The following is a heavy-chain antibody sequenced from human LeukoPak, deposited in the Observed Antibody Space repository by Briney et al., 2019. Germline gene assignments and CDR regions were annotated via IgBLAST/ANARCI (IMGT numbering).Heavy chain of an antibody. D-gene: IGHD6-19*01. CDR1: GGSFSGYY. CDR3: ARGTAIAVAGSFDY. V-gene: IGHV4-34*01. J-gene: IGHJ4*02. CDR2: INHSGST. Sequence: KSSETLSLTCAVYGGSFSGYYWSWIRQPPGKGLEWIGEINHSGSTNYNPSLKSRVTISVDTSKNQFSLKLSSVTAADTAVYYCARGTAIAVAGSFDYWGQGTLVTVSS.